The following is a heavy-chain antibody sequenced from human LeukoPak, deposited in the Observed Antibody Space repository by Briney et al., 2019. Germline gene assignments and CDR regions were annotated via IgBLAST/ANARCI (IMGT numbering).Heavy chain of an antibody. CDR2: IGGSGSAI. D-gene: IGHD3-16*01. J-gene: IGHJ4*02. CDR3: ARDWAWGGFDH. CDR1: GFPFSSYA. Sequence: GGSLRLSCAASGFPFSSYAMSWVRQAPGKGLEWVSVIGGSGSAIYYADSVKGRFAISRDNARNTLYLQMDSLRVDDTAVYYCARDWAWGGFDHWGQGTLVTVSS. V-gene: IGHV3-23*01.